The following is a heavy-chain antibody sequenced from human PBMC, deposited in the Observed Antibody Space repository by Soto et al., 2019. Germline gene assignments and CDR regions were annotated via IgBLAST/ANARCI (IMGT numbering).Heavy chain of an antibody. V-gene: IGHV3-21*01. CDR2: ISSSTSYI. Sequence: EVQLVESGGGLVKPGGSLRLSCAASGFAFSRYGMNWIRQAPGKGLEWVSSISSSTSYIYYADSVKGRFSISRDNAKKILYLEMYAPRTDDTAVYYCARDPSEGRVGNWFESWGQGTLVTVSS. CDR1: GFAFSRYG. D-gene: IGHD1-26*01. CDR3: ARDPSEGRVGNWFES. J-gene: IGHJ5*01.